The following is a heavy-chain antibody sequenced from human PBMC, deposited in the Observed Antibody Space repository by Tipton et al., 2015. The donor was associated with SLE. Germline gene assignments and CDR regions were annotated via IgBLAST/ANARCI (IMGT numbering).Heavy chain of an antibody. CDR3: ARGRGSSSSGHY. J-gene: IGHJ4*02. Sequence: LVQSSETLSLSCTVSGGSISSSSYYWGWIRQPPGKGLEWIGSIYYSGSTYYNPSLKSRVTISVDTSKNQFSLKLSSVTAADTAVYYCARGRGSSSSGHYWGQGTLVTVSS. D-gene: IGHD6-6*01. CDR1: GGSISSSSYY. CDR2: IYYSGST. V-gene: IGHV4-39*07.